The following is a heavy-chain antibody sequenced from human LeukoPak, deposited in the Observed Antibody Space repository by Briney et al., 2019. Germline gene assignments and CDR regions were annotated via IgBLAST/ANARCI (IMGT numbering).Heavy chain of an antibody. J-gene: IGHJ6*04. D-gene: IGHD3-10*01. CDR3: ARRGMVRGGSIMDV. CDR2: ISYDGSNK. V-gene: IGHV3-30*04. Sequence: GGSLRLSCAASGFTFSSYAMHWVRQAPGKGLEWVAVISYDGSNKYYADSVKGRFTISRDNSKNTLYLQMNSLRAEDTAVYYCARRGMVRGGSIMDVWGKGTTVTVSS. CDR1: GFTFSSYA.